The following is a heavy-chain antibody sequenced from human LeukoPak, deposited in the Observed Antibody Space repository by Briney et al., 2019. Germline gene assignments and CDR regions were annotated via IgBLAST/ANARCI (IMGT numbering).Heavy chain of an antibody. V-gene: IGHV2-5*01. CDR1: GFSLSPSGVG. D-gene: IGHD5-18*01. CDR3: ANSTQVGYSYAPFDY. CDR2: IYWNDDK. Sequence: SGPTLVNPTQTLTLTCTFSGFSLSPSGVGVGWIRQPPGKALEWLALIYWNDDKRYSPSLKSRLTITKDTSKNQVVLTMTNMDPVDTATYYCANSTQVGYSYAPFDYWGQGTLVTVSS. J-gene: IGHJ4*02.